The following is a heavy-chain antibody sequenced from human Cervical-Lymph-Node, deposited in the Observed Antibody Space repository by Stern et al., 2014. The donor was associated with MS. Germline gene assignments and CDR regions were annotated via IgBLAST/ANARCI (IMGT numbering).Heavy chain of an antibody. D-gene: IGHD3-10*01. V-gene: IGHV1-8*01. CDR3: ARVRFYGSGIYYALGDGMDV. CDR2: MNPNSGNK. J-gene: IGHJ6*02. CDR1: GYTFTNYN. Sequence: QVQLVQSGAEVKKPGASVKVSCKASGYTFTNYNIDWVRQAPGQGLEWMGWMNPNSGNKGYAQKFQGRVTMTRDTSTAPAYMALRSLKAEDTAVYYCARVRFYGSGIYYALGDGMDVWGQGTTVTVSS.